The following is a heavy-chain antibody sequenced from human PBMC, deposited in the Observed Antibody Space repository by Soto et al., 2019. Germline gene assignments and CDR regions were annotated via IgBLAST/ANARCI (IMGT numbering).Heavy chain of an antibody. J-gene: IGHJ4*02. CDR3: ATMAPLSTAFDY. V-gene: IGHV3-13*01. D-gene: IGHD3-16*02. CDR1: GFTFSSYD. CDR2: IGTAGDT. Sequence: HPGGSLRLSCAASGFTFSSYDMHWVRQATGKGLEWVSAIGTAGDTYYPGSVKGRFTISRENAKNSLYLQMNSLRAEDTAVYYCATMAPLSTAFDYWGQGTLVTVSS.